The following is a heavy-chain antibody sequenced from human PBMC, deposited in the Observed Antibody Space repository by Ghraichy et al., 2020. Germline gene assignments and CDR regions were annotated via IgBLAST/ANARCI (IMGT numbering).Heavy chain of an antibody. CDR1: GGSISSYY. V-gene: IGHV4-59*01. CDR3: ARDNYGDYQFRYIWFDP. J-gene: IGHJ5*02. Sequence: SETLSLTCTVSGGSISSYYWSWIRQPPGKGLEWIGYIYYSGSTNYNPSLKSRVTISVDTSKNQFSLKLSSVTAADTAVYYCARDNYGDYQFRYIWFDPWGQGTLVTVSS. CDR2: IYYSGST. D-gene: IGHD4-17*01.